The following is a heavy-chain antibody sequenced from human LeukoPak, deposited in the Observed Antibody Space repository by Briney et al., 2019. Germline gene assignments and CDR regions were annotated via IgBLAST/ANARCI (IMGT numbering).Heavy chain of an antibody. D-gene: IGHD3-22*01. V-gene: IGHV3-23*01. CDR2: ISGSGGST. J-gene: IGHJ4*02. CDR3: AKDPRITMIVVPLWLSY. Sequence: QPGGSLRLSCAASGFTFSSYAMSWVRQAPGKGLEWVSAISGSGGSTYYADSVKGRFTISRDNSKNTLYLQMNSLRAEDTAVYYCAKDPRITMIVVPLWLSYWGQGTLVTVSS. CDR1: GFTFSSYA.